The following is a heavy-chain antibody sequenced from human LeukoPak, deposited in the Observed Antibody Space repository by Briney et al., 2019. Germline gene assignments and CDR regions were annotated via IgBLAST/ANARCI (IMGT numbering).Heavy chain of an antibody. V-gene: IGHV3-33*01. Sequence: GGSLRLSCAASGFTFSSYGMHWVRQAPGKGLEWVAVIWYDGSNKYYADSVKGRFTISRDNSKNTLYLQMNSLRAEDTAVYYCARGGVWDSSGYSPFDYWGQGTLVTVSS. CDR2: IWYDGSNK. CDR3: ARGGVWDSSGYSPFDY. CDR1: GFTFSSYG. J-gene: IGHJ4*02. D-gene: IGHD3-22*01.